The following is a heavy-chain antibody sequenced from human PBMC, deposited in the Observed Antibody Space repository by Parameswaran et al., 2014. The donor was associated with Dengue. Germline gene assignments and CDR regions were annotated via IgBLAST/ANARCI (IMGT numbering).Heavy chain of an antibody. CDR3: AKTRIDCSGGSCYSNYFDY. Sequence: RWIRQPPGKGLEWIGEINHSGSTNYNPSLKSRVTISVDTSKNQFSLKLSSVTAADTAVYYCAKTRIDCSGGSCYSNYFDYWGQGTLVTVSS. J-gene: IGHJ4*02. D-gene: IGHD2-15*01. V-gene: IGHV4-34*01. CDR2: INHSGST.